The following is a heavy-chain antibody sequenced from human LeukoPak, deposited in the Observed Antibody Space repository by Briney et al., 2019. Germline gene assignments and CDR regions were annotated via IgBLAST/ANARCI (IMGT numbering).Heavy chain of an antibody. J-gene: IGHJ4*02. D-gene: IGHD3-16*02. CDR3: ARGHYDDVWGSYRSHGHFDY. V-gene: IGHV4-34*01. CDR1: GGSFSGYY. Sequence: PLETLSLTCAVYGGSFSGYYWSWIRQPPGGGREWIGEIIHSGTTNYNPYLKSRVTISVDTSNNQFSLKLSSVTAADTAVYYCARGHYDDVWGSYRSHGHFDYWGQGTLVTVSS. CDR2: IIHSGTT.